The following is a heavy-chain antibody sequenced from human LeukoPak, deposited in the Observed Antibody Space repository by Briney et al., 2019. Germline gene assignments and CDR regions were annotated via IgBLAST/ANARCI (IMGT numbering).Heavy chain of an antibody. CDR1: GYTFTGYY. D-gene: IGHD6-19*01. Sequence: ASVKVSCKASGYTFTGYYMHWVRHAPGQGLEWMGWINPNSGGTNYAQKFQGRVTMTRDTSISTAYMELSRLRSDDTAVYYCARARIAVAGTVGYYFDYWGQGTLVTVSS. CDR3: ARARIAVAGTVGYYFDY. V-gene: IGHV1-2*02. CDR2: INPNSGGT. J-gene: IGHJ4*02.